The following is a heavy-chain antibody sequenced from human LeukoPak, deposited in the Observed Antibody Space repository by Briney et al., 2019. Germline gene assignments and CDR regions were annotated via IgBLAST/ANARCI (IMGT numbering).Heavy chain of an antibody. CDR3: ASEVPRTSRFDH. D-gene: IGHD2-8*01. J-gene: IGHJ4*02. Sequence: ASVKVSCKASGLTLTTIYMHWVRQAPGLGLEWMAVLYPGGDRAIYAQRFQGRLTLTRDTSTNTVYMEVSSLASEDTAVYYCASEVPRTSRFDHWGQGTLVTVSS. V-gene: IGHV1-46*01. CDR1: GLTLTTIY. CDR2: LYPGGDRA.